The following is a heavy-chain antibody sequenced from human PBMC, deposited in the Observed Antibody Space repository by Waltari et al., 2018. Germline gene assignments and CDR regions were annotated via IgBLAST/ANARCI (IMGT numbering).Heavy chain of an antibody. D-gene: IGHD6-13*01. J-gene: IGHJ4*02. CDR3: AKGELVGDY. CDR1: GFTCSSYA. Sequence: EVQLVESGGGLVQPGGSLRPSCAASGFTCSSYAMSWVRQAPGKGLGWVSAISGSGGSTYNADSVKGRFTISRDNSKNSLYLQMNSLRAEDTAVYYCAKGELVGDYWGQGTLVTVSS. CDR2: ISGSGGST. V-gene: IGHV3-23*04.